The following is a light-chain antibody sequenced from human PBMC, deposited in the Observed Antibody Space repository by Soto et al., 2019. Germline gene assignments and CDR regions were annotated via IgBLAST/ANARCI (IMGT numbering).Light chain of an antibody. J-gene: IGLJ2*01. CDR3: ETWDSNSVL. CDR2: LEDTGSY. Sequence: QSVLTQSSSASTSLGSSVKLTCTLSSGYSSYNIAWHQQKPGKAPRYLMKLEDTGSYNKESGVPDRFSGSSSGADRYLTISNLQFEDEADYYCETWDSNSVLFGGGTKVTVL. V-gene: IGLV4-60*02. CDR1: SGYSSYN.